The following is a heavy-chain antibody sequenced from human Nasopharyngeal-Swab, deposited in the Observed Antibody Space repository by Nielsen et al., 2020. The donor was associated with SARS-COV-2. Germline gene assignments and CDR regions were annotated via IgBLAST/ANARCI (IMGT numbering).Heavy chain of an antibody. Sequence: GESLKISCAASGFTFSSYWMSWVRQAPGKGLEWVAVISYDGSNKYYADSVKGRFTISRDNSKNTLYLQMNSLRAEDTAVYYCAGTFGEGHDYYYYGMDVWGQGTTVTVSS. CDR3: AGTFGEGHDYYYYGMDV. V-gene: IGHV3-30*03. CDR2: ISYDGSNK. J-gene: IGHJ6*02. D-gene: IGHD3-10*01. CDR1: GFTFSSYW.